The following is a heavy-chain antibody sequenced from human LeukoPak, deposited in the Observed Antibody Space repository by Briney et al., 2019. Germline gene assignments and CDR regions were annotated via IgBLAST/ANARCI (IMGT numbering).Heavy chain of an antibody. J-gene: IGHJ4*02. D-gene: IGHD6-6*01. V-gene: IGHV3-30-3*01. CDR3: ARSRDFDY. CDR1: GFTFSSYA. Sequence: GGSLRLSCAASGFTFSSYAMHWVRQAPGKGLEWVAVISYDGSNKYYADSVKGRFTIPRDNSKNTLYLQMNSLRAEDTAVYYCARSRDFDYWGQGTLVTVSS. CDR2: ISYDGSNK.